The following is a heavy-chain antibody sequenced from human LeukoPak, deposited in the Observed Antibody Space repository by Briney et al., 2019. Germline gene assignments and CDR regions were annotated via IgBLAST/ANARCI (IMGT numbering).Heavy chain of an antibody. CDR3: ARENWRSKSIDFDS. Sequence: AETLSLTCTVSGGSISSYYWSWIRQPAGKGLEWIGRIYSSGSTNFDPSLKRRVTMSVDTSKNQFSLRLSSVTAADTAAYFCARENWRSKSIDFDSWGQGTLVTVSS. D-gene: IGHD6-6*01. V-gene: IGHV4-4*07. J-gene: IGHJ4*02. CDR1: GGSISSYY. CDR2: IYSSGST.